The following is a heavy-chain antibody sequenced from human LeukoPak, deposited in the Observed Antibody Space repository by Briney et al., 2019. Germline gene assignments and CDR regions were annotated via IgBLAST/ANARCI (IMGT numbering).Heavy chain of an antibody. CDR2: ISYDGSNK. CDR3: VSGGSYCLDY. CDR1: GFTFSSYA. D-gene: IGHD1-26*01. J-gene: IGHJ4*02. V-gene: IGHV3-30*04. Sequence: PGRSLRLSCAASGFTFSSYAMPWVRQAPGKGLEWVAVISYDGSNKYYADSVKGRFTISRDNYKNTLYLQMNSLRAEDTAVYYCVSGGSYCLDYWGQGTLVTVSS.